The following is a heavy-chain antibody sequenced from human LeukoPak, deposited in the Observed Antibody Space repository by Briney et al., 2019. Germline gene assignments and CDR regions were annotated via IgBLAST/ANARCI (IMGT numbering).Heavy chain of an antibody. Sequence: ASVTVSCKASGYTFTGYYMHWVRQAPGQGLEWMGWINPNSGGTNYAQKFQGRVTMTRDTSISTAYMELSRLRSDDTAVYYCARGRSYGFTYLYYYYGMDVWGQGTTVTVSS. CDR3: ARGRSYGFTYLYYYYGMDV. CDR2: INPNSGGT. V-gene: IGHV1-2*02. CDR1: GYTFTGYY. J-gene: IGHJ6*02. D-gene: IGHD5-18*01.